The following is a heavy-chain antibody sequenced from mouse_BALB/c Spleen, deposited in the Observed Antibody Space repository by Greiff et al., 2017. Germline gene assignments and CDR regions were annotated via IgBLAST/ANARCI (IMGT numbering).Heavy chain of an antibody. V-gene: IGHV5-4*02. D-gene: IGHD2-2*01. J-gene: IGHJ4*01. CDR3: AREGGGYDVYAMDY. Sequence: DVKLVESGGGLVKPGGSLKLSCAASGFTFSDYYMYWVRQTPEKRLEWVATISDGGSYTYYPDSVKGRFTISRDNAKNNLYLQMSSLKSEDTAMYYCAREGGGYDVYAMDYWGQGTSVTVSS. CDR2: ISDGGSYT. CDR1: GFTFSDYY.